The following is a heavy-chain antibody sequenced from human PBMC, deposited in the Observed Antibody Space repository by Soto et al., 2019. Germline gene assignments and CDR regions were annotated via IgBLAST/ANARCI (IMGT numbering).Heavy chain of an antibody. D-gene: IGHD3-22*01. J-gene: IGHJ4*02. CDR1: GFTFSSYA. CDR3: AKDRALNDSMGYYSIRIDY. V-gene: IGHV3-23*01. CDR2: ISASGGST. Sequence: GGSLRLSCAASGFTFSSYAMSWVRQAPGRGLEWVSAISASGGSTYYADSVKGRFTISRDNSKNTLFLQMNSLRAEDTAIYYCAKDRALNDSMGYYSIRIDYCAQGPLVTVSS.